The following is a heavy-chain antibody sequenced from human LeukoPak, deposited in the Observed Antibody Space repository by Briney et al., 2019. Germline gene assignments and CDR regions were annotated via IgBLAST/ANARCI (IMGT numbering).Heavy chain of an antibody. CDR1: GFTFDDYA. V-gene: IGHV3-9*01. Sequence: GGSLRLSCAASGFTFDDYAMHWVRQAPGKGLEWVSGISWNSGSIGYADSVKGRFTISRDNAKNSLYLQMNSLRAEDTALYYCARPHAGSFAFDIWGQGTMVTVSS. D-gene: IGHD3-10*01. J-gene: IGHJ3*02. CDR2: ISWNSGSI. CDR3: ARPHAGSFAFDI.